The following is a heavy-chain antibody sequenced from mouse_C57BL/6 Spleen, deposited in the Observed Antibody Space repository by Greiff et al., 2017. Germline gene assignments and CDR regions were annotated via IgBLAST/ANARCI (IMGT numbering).Heavy chain of an antibody. CDR2: ISDGGSYT. J-gene: IGHJ3*01. CDR1: GFTFSSYA. Sequence: EVKLMQSGGGLVKPGGSLKLSCAASGFTFSSYAMSWVRQTPEKRLEWVATISDGGSYTYYPDNVKGRFTISRDNTKNNLYLQMSHLKSEDAAMYYCASDDYELAYWGQGTLVTVSA. D-gene: IGHD2-4*01. V-gene: IGHV5-4*03. CDR3: ASDDYELAY.